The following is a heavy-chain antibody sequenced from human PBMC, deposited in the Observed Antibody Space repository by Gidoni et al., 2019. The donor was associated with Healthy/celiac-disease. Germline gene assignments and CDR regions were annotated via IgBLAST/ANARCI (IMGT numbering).Heavy chain of an antibody. Sequence: QVQLQQWGAGLLKPSETLSLTCAVYGGSFSGYYWSWIRQPPGKGLEWIGEINHSGSTNYNPSLQRRVTISVDLFKNPFSLKLSSVPAADTAVYYCARLTRRYSYGTYAFDIWGQGTMVTVSS. V-gene: IGHV4-34*01. D-gene: IGHD5-18*01. CDR2: INHSGST. CDR3: ARLTRRYSYGTYAFDI. CDR1: GGSFSGYY. J-gene: IGHJ3*02.